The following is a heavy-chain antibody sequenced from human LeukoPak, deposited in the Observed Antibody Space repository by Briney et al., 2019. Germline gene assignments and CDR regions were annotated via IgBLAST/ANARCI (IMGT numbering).Heavy chain of an antibody. J-gene: IGHJ4*02. CDR3: ARVGPDCGGDCYSN. V-gene: IGHV1-2*02. CDR2: INGNTGST. CDR1: GYTFTGYY. Sequence: ASVKVSCKTSGYTFTGYYIHWVRQAPGQGLEWMGWINGNTGSTNYAQKFQDRVAMTRDTSISTAYMDLNRLRSYDTAVYFCARVGPDCGGDCYSNWGQGTLVTVSS. D-gene: IGHD2-21*02.